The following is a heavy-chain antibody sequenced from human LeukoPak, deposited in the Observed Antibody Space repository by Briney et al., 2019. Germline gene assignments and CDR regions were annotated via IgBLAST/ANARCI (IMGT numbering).Heavy chain of an antibody. CDR1: GFTFSNAW. Sequence: GGSLRLSCAASGFTFSNAWMSWVRQAPGKGLEWVGRKSKSEGGTPDYAAPVEGRFTISRDDSKNTLYLHMNSLKTEDTAVYFCTVDNDIVTGYYRGAFDIWGQGTKVTVSS. J-gene: IGHJ3*02. D-gene: IGHD3-9*01. V-gene: IGHV3-15*01. CDR2: KSKSEGGTP. CDR3: TVDNDIVTGYYRGAFDI.